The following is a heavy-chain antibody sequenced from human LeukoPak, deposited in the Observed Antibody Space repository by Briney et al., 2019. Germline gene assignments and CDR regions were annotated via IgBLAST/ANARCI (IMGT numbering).Heavy chain of an antibody. V-gene: IGHV3-30*02. D-gene: IGHD3-9*01. CDR2: IWHDGTNQ. J-gene: IGHJ4*02. CDR3: AKDKGQNYFVY. Sequence: PGGSLRLSYAASVFTFSAAGMHWVRQAAGQGPEWVAFIWHDGTNQYYSDSVKGRFTISRDTPKTMLYLQMNSLRPEDTTVYYCAKDKGQNYFVYWGQGTLVTVSS. CDR1: VFTFSAAG.